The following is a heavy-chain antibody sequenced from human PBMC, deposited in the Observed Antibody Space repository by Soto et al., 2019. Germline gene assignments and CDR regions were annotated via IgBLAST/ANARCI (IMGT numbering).Heavy chain of an antibody. J-gene: IGHJ4*02. CDR3: ARDLGITGTETYYFDY. CDR2: ISSSGSYT. V-gene: IGHV3-21*01. Sequence: PGGSLRLSCAASGFTFSSYAMSWVRQATGKGLEWVSAISSSGSYTYYADSVKGRFTISRDNAKNSLYLQMNSLRAEGTAVYYCARDLGITGTETYYFDYWGQGTLVTVSS. CDR1: GFTFSSYA. D-gene: IGHD1-20*01.